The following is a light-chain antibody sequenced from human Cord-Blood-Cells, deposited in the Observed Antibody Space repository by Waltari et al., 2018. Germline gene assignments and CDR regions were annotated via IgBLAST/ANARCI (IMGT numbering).Light chain of an antibody. V-gene: IGLV2-14*01. CDR2: DVS. CDR3: SSYTSSSTLPV. CDR1: SSDVGGYNY. J-gene: IGLJ2*01. Sequence: QSALTQPASVSGSPGQSITISCTGPSSDVGGYNYVSWYQQHPGKAPKLMIYDVSNRPSGVSNRFSGSKSGNTASLTISGLQAEDEADYYCSSYTSSSTLPVFGGGTKLTVL.